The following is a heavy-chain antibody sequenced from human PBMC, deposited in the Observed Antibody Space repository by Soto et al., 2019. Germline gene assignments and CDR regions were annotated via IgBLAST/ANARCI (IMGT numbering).Heavy chain of an antibody. CDR1: GFTCSSYG. CDR3: AKELFSGSRKGYFDY. J-gene: IGHJ4*02. Sequence: AVGSLRHSCAASGFTCSSYGMHWVRQAPGKGLEWVAVISYDGSNKYYADSVKGRFTISRDNSKNTLYLQMNSLRAEDTAVYYCAKELFSGSRKGYFDYWGQGTLVTVSS. D-gene: IGHD5-12*01. V-gene: IGHV3-30*18. CDR2: ISYDGSNK.